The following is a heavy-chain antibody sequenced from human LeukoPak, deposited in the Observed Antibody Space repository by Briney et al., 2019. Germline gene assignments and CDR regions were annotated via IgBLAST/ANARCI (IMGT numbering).Heavy chain of an antibody. Sequence: GGSLRLSCAASGFTVSSNYMSWVRQAPGKGLEWVSVIYSCGSTYYADSVKGRFTISRDNSKNTLYLQMNSLRAEDTAVYYCARAANGYSSENWFDPWGQGTLVTVSS. CDR2: IYSCGST. CDR1: GFTVSSNY. V-gene: IGHV3-66*03. CDR3: ARAANGYSSENWFDP. D-gene: IGHD6-25*01. J-gene: IGHJ5*02.